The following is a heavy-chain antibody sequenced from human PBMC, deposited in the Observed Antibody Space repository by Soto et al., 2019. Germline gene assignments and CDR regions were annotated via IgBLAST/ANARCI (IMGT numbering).Heavy chain of an antibody. D-gene: IGHD3-10*01. J-gene: IGHJ4*02. CDR2: IIPIFGTA. Sequence: QVQLVQSGAEVKKPGSSVKVSCKASGGTFSSYAISWVRQAPGQGLDWMGGIIPIFGTATYAQKFQGRVTITADQSTSTAYMALSSLRSEDTAVYYCAGTYGGNSRSGWAVHYWGQGTLVTVS. V-gene: IGHV1-69*01. CDR1: GGTFSSYA. CDR3: AGTYGGNSRSGWAVHY.